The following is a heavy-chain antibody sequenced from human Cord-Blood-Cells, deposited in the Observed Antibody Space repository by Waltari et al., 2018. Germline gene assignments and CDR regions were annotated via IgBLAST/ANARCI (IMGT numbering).Heavy chain of an antibody. CDR3: ARRRDYYDSSGFDY. D-gene: IGHD3-22*01. Sequence: QVQLVQSGAEVKKPGSSVKVSCKASGGTFSSYAISWVRQAPGQGREWMGGIIPIFGTANYAQKFQGRVTITADESTSTAYRELSSLRSEDTAGYYCARRRDYYDSSGFDYWGQGTLVTVSS. CDR2: IIPIFGTA. V-gene: IGHV1-69*01. CDR1: GGTFSSYA. J-gene: IGHJ4*02.